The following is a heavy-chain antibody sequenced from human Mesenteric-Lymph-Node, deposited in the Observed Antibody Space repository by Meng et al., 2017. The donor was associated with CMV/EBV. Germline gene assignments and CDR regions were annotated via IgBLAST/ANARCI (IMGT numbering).Heavy chain of an antibody. CDR1: GFTFSTYW. CDR2: ISRTGGNT. D-gene: IGHD3-22*01. CDR3: ARGHGLRDSGYYFLLSD. V-gene: IGHV3-23*01. Sequence: GGSLRLSCAASGFTFSTYWMNWVRQAPGKGLEWVAGISRTGGNTYYADSVQGRFTVSRDNSKNTLYLQLDSLRAEDTAVYYCARGHGLRDSGYYFLLSDWGQGTLVTVSS. J-gene: IGHJ4*02.